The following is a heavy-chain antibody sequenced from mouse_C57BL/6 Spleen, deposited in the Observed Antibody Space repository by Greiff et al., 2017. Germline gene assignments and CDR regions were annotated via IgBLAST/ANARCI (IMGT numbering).Heavy chain of an antibody. Sequence: DVMLVESGGGLVQPGGSLSLSCAASGFTFTDYYMSWVRQPPGKALEWLGFIRNKANGYTTEYSASVKGRFTISRDNSQSILYLQMNALRAEDSATYYCARDYYGSSFHWYFDVWGTGTTVTVSS. CDR1: GFTFTDYY. V-gene: IGHV7-3*01. CDR3: ARDYYGSSFHWYFDV. D-gene: IGHD1-1*01. J-gene: IGHJ1*03. CDR2: IRNKANGYTT.